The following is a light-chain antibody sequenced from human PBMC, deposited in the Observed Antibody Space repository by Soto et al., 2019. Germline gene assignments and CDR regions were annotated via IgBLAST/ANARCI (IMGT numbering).Light chain of an antibody. Sequence: QPVLTQPPSASGTPGQTVIISCSGSSSNIGSNYVYWYQQLPGTAPKLLIYRDNQRPSGVPDRFSGSKSGTSASLAIRGLRSEDEADYYCSEWDDSLRGWVFGEGTKVTVL. CDR1: SSNIGSNY. CDR3: SEWDDSLRGWV. CDR2: RDN. V-gene: IGLV1-47*01. J-gene: IGLJ3*02.